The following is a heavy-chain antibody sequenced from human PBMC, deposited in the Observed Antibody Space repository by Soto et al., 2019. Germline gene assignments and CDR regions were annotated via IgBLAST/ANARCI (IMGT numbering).Heavy chain of an antibody. Sequence: EVQLLESGGGLVRPGGSLRLSCAASGFTFSNSAMNWVRQAPGKGLEWVSLISWDGGSTYYADSVKGRFTISRDNSKNSLYLQMNSLRTEDTALYYCAKGTLGGFDYWGQGTLVTVSS. CDR1: GFTFSNSA. CDR2: ISWDGGST. V-gene: IGHV3-43*02. CDR3: AKGTLGGFDY. J-gene: IGHJ4*02.